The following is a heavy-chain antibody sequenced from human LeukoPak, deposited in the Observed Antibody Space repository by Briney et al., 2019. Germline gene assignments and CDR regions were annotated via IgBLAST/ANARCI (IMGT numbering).Heavy chain of an antibody. D-gene: IGHD2-21*02. CDR3: AREPSYCGGDCGFGY. V-gene: IGHV3-74*01. J-gene: IGHJ4*02. CDR2: INSDGSIT. CDR1: RFTSSSHW. Sequence: GGSLRLSCAASRFTSSSHWMHWVRHAPGKGLLWVSRINSDGSITTYADSVKGRFTISRDNAKNTLYLQMNSLRAEDTAVYYCAREPSYCGGDCGFGYWGQGALVTVSS.